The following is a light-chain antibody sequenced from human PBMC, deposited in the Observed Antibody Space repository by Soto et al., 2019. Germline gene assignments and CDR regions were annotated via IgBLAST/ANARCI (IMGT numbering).Light chain of an antibody. J-gene: IGKJ1*01. Sequence: DIQMTQSPSTLSASIGDRVTITCRASQSISSWLAWYQRKPGKAPKVLIYKASSLESGVPLRFSVSGSGTEFTLTISSLQPDDVATYYCQHYDSVPWPFGQGTRVEIK. CDR1: QSISSW. V-gene: IGKV1-5*03. CDR2: KAS. CDR3: QHYDSVPWP.